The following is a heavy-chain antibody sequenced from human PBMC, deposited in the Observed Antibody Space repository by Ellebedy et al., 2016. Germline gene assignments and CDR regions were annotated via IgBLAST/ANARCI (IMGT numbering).Heavy chain of an antibody. J-gene: IGHJ4*02. D-gene: IGHD5-18*01. V-gene: IGHV5-51*01. CDR2: IYPGDSDT. CDR1: GYSFTTYW. CDR3: ARGRYSYGYIDY. Sequence: GESLKISCKGSGYSFTTYWIAWVRQMPGKGLEWMGIIYPGDSDTRYSPSFQGQVTISADKSISTAYQQWRSVKASDTAMYYCARGRYSYGYIDYWGQGTLVTVSS.